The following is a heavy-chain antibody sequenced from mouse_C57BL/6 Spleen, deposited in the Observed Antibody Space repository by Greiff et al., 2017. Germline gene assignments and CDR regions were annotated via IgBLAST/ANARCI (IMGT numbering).Heavy chain of an antibody. D-gene: IGHD1-1*01. J-gene: IGHJ1*03. Sequence: EVKLVESGGGLVKPGGSLKLSCAASGFTFSSYTMSWVRQTPGKRLGWVATISGGGGYTYYTDSVKGRFTITRDNAKNTLYLQMSSLRSEDTSLYYCARQADYYGSSYDWYFGVWGTGTTVTSSS. CDR2: ISGGGGYT. CDR3: ARQADYYGSSYDWYFGV. CDR1: GFTFSSYT. V-gene: IGHV5-9*01.